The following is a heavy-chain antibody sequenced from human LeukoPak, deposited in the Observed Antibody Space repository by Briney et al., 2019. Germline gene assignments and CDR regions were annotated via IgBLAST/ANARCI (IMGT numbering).Heavy chain of an antibody. V-gene: IGHV1-18*01. CDR3: ARGLQENLAWLTAFSAFDI. D-gene: IGHD6-19*01. CDR2: ISAYNGNT. J-gene: IGHJ3*02. CDR1: GYTFMSYG. Sequence: GASVKVSCKASGYTFMSYGISWVRQAPGQGLEWMGWISAYNGNTNYAQKVQGRVTMTTDTSTGTAYMELRSLRSDDTAVYYCARGLQENLAWLTAFSAFDIWGQGTMVTVSS.